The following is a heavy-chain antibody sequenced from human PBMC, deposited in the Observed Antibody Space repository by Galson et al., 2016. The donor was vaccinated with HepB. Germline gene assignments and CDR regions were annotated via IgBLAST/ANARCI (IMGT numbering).Heavy chain of an antibody. CDR3: ASGYTSGV. CDR1: GSIFSTYW. CDR2: INQDASGK. D-gene: IGHD6-19*01. J-gene: IGHJ3*01. V-gene: IGHV3-7*01. Sequence: SLRLSCAASGSIFSTYWMSWVRQAPGKGLEWVASINQDASGKYYVDSVKGRFSISRDNVKNTLWLQMSGLRVDDTSMYYCASGYTSGVWGQGTMVTVSS.